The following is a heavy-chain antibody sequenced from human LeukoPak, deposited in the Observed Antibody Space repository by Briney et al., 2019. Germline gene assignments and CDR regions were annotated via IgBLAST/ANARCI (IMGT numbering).Heavy chain of an antibody. J-gene: IGHJ4*02. Sequence: GGSLRLSCAASGFTFSSYSMDWGGHAPGEGLEWVSSISSRGSYIYYADSVKGRFTISRDNSKNSLYLQMNSLRAEDTAVYYCARGGPSGDVWSGYDYLDYWGQGTLVTVSS. CDR3: ARGGPSGDVWSGYDYLDY. D-gene: IGHD3-3*01. V-gene: IGHV3-21*01. CDR1: GFTFSSYS. CDR2: ISSRGSYI.